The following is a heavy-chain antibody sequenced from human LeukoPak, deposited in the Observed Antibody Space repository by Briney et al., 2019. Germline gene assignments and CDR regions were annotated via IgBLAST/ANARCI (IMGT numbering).Heavy chain of an antibody. V-gene: IGHV4-39*01. D-gene: IGHD3-10*01. J-gene: IGHJ3*02. CDR2: INYRGHT. CDR1: GGSISGSSYH. CDR3: ARHLFGRGVTLDAFDI. Sequence: SETLSLTCTVSGGSISGSSYHWGWIRQPPGKGLEWIGSINYRGHTYYNPSLESRVTISVDTSKDQFSLKLSSVTAADTAVYYCARHLFGRGVTLDAFDIWGQGTMVTVSS.